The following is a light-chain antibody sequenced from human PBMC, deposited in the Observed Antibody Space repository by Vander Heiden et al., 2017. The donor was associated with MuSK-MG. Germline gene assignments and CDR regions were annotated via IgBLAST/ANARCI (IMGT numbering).Light chain of an antibody. V-gene: IGKV1-39*01. CDR2: AAT. CDR1: QNIGNY. CDR3: QHGDNTPIT. J-gene: IGKJ4*01. Sequence: DIQMTQSPSSLSASVGDRVTIICRATQNIGNYLNWYQQKGGKAPQLLIYAATRLQSGVPSRFSGSGSGTEFTLSISRLQREDFATYYCQHGDNTPITFGGGTKVDIK.